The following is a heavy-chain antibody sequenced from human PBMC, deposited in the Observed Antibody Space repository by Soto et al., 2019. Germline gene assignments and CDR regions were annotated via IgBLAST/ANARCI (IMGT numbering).Heavy chain of an antibody. CDR1: GYSFTSYW. V-gene: IGHV5-51*01. D-gene: IGHD4-4*01. Sequence: RASVKISCKGSGYSFTSYWIGWVRQMPGKGLEWMGIIYPGDSDTRYSPSFQGQVTISADKSISTAYLQWSSLKASDTAMYYCARFYSSPGAFDIWGQGTMVTVS. J-gene: IGHJ3*02. CDR3: ARFYSSPGAFDI. CDR2: IYPGDSDT.